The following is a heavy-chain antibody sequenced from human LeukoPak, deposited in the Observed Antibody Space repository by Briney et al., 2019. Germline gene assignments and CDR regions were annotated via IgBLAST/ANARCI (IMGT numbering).Heavy chain of an antibody. CDR3: ARDAVGARAFDV. CDR2: GSTFNGHR. CDR1: GYTFTDYG. D-gene: IGHD1-26*01. J-gene: IGHJ3*01. V-gene: IGHV1-18*01. Sequence: ASVKVSCKASGYTFTDYGIHWVRQAPGQGLEWMSWGSTFNGHRLYGQRFQGRVTMTTDPSPTTVYMEPTSLTSDDTALYYCARDAVGARAFDVWGQGTMVTVSS.